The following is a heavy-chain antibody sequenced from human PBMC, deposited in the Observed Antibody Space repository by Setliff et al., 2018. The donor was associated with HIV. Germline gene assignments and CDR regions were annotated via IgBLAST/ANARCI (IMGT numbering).Heavy chain of an antibody. CDR1: GFTFGDYS. Sequence: GGSLRLSCRGSGFTFGDYSMSWVRQAPGKGLEWVGFIRSKAYGGTTEYAASVKGRFTLSRDDSRNIAYLQMNSLKTEDTAVYYCAKVPLFVVVPAALGGMDVWGQGTTVTVSS. CDR2: IRSKAYGGTT. J-gene: IGHJ6*02. CDR3: AKVPLFVVVPAALGGMDV. V-gene: IGHV3-49*04. D-gene: IGHD2-2*01.